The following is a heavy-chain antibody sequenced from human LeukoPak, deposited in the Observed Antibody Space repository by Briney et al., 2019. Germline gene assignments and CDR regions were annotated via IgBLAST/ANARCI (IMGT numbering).Heavy chain of an antibody. V-gene: IGHV4-34*01. CDR3: ASKVGTLYFDY. J-gene: IGHJ4*02. CDR2: INHSGST. CDR1: GGSFSGYY. Sequence: KPSETLSLTCAVYGGSFSGYYWSSIRQPPGKGLEWIGEINHSGSTNYNPSLKSRVTISVDTSKNQFSLKLSSVTAADTAVYYCASKVGTLYFDYWGQGTLVTVSS. D-gene: IGHD1-26*01.